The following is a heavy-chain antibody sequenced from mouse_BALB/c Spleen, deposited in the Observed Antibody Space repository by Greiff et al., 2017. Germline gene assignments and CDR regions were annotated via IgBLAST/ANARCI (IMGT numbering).Heavy chain of an antibody. V-gene: IGHV1-69*02. Sequence: QVQLQQPGAELVRPGASVKLSCKASGYTFTSYWINWVKQRPGQGLEWIGNIYPSDSYTNYNQKFKDKATLTVDKSSSTAYMQLSSPTSEDSAVCYCTRMGDYGSSYVHFDYWGQGTTLTVSS. D-gene: IGHD1-1*01. CDR3: TRMGDYGSSYVHFDY. CDR1: GYTFTSYW. J-gene: IGHJ2*01. CDR2: IYPSDSYT.